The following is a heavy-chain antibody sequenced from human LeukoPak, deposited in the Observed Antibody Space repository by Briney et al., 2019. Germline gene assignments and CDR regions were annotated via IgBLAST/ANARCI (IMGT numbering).Heavy chain of an antibody. D-gene: IGHD6-19*01. CDR2: IYTTGTT. Sequence: PSETLSLTCTVSGGSISSYYWSWVRQPAGKGLEWIGRIYTTGTTNYNPSLKSRATISVDKSKNQFSLKVSSVTAADTAVYYCARDAVAGVGLNYFDFWGQGTLVTVSS. CDR3: ARDAVAGVGLNYFDF. CDR1: GGSISSYY. V-gene: IGHV4-4*07. J-gene: IGHJ4*02.